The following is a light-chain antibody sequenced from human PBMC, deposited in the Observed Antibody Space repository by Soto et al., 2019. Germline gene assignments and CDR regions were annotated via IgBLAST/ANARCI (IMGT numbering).Light chain of an antibody. CDR3: AAWDDSLNGYL. CDR1: TSNIGTKT. CDR2: GSY. Sequence: QSVLTQPPSASETPGQRVTISCSGSTSNIGTKTVNWYQHLPGTAPKLLIYGSYLRPSGVPDRFSGSKSGTSASLAISGLQSEDEADYYCAAWDDSLNGYLFGTGTKVTVL. J-gene: IGLJ1*01. V-gene: IGLV1-44*01.